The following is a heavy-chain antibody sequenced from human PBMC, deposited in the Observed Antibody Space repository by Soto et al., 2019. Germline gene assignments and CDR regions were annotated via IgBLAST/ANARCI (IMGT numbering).Heavy chain of an antibody. Sequence: EVQLVESGGGLVQSGGSLRLSCAASGFSFSTYIMSWVRQAPGKGLEWVASVRPDGRESDYVDSLKGRFTISRDNAKKSLYLQMNSLRPVDTAVYYCGIWRGTKSEVGYGGRGSLVTVSS. J-gene: IGHJ4*02. CDR2: VRPDGRES. V-gene: IGHV3-7*01. CDR1: GFSFSTYI. CDR3: GIWRGTKSEVGY.